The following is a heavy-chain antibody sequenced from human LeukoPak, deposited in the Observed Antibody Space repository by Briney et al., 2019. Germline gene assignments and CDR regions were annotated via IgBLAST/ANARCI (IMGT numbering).Heavy chain of an antibody. CDR1: GFTFSSYE. V-gene: IGHV3-7*01. CDR2: IKEDGSEK. D-gene: IGHD6-13*01. Sequence: GGSLRLSCAASGFTFSSYEMNWVRQAPGMGLEWVANIKEDGSEKYYMDSVKGRFTISRDNAKNSLYLQMNSLRAEDTAVYYCARGVTGTEDVSRWLSQRTYSYYYYMDVWGKGTTVTVSS. CDR3: ARGVTGTEDVSRWLSQRTYSYYYYMDV. J-gene: IGHJ6*03.